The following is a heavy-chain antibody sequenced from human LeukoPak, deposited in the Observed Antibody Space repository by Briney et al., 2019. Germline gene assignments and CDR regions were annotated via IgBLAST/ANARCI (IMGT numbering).Heavy chain of an antibody. J-gene: IGHJ4*02. V-gene: IGHV3-53*01. Sequence: PGRSLRLSCAASGFTVSSTYMSWVRQAPGQGLEWVSLLYSSGITFYAESVQGRFTISRDNSKNTLYLQMNSLRAEDTAIYYCARDSSSFPNYFDFWGQGTLVTVSS. D-gene: IGHD3-3*02. CDR1: GFTVSSTY. CDR3: ARDSSSFPNYFDF. CDR2: LYSSGIT.